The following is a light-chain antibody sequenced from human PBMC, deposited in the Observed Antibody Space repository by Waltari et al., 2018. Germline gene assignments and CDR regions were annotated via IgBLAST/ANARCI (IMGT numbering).Light chain of an antibody. V-gene: IGKV3-11*01. CDR3: QQRAGWPLYS. CDR1: QSVGGY. J-gene: IGKJ2*01. CDR2: GAS. Sequence: EIVLTQSPDTLSLSPGERATLSCRASQSVGGYLAWYQHKPGQAPRLLISGASNRATGIPASFSGSGSGTDFTLTISSLEPEDFAVYYCQQRAGWPLYSFGQGTRLEI.